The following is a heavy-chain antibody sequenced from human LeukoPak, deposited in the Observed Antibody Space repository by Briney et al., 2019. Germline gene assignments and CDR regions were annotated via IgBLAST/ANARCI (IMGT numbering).Heavy chain of an antibody. CDR3: ARREIWFGIFNGFDP. CDR1: GGSISSYY. Sequence: SETLSLTCTVSGGSISSYYWSWIRQPPGKGLEWIGYIYYSGSTNYNPSLKSRVTISVDTSKNQFSLKLSSVTAADTAVYYCARREIWFGIFNGFDPWGQGTLVTVSS. CDR2: IYYSGST. V-gene: IGHV4-59*08. J-gene: IGHJ5*02. D-gene: IGHD3-10*01.